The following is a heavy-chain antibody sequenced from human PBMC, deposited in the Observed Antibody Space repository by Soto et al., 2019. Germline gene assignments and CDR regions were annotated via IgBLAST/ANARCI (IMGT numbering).Heavy chain of an antibody. CDR1: GGSFSGYY. V-gene: IGHV4-34*01. CDR3: ARGAGYYDSSGYYVYYFDY. Sequence: SETLSLTCAVYGGSFSGYYWSWIRQPPGKGLEWIGEINHSGSTNYNPSLKGRVTISVDTSKNQFSLKLSSVTAADTAVYYCARGAGYYDSSGYYVYYFDYWGQGTLVTVSS. D-gene: IGHD3-22*01. J-gene: IGHJ4*02. CDR2: INHSGST.